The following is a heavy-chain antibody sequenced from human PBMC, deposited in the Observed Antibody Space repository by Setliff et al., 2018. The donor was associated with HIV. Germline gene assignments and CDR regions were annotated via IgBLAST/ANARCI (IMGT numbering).Heavy chain of an antibody. Sequence: SETLSLTCAVYGGSFSGSYWSWIRQPPGKGLEWIGEINHSGSTNYNPSLKSRVTISVDTYKNQFSLKLSSVTAADTAVYYCARGPARAVARPGWLDPWGQGTLVTVSS. V-gene: IGHV4-34*01. CDR1: GGSFSGSY. J-gene: IGHJ5*02. D-gene: IGHD6-19*01. CDR2: INHSGST. CDR3: ARGPARAVARPGWLDP.